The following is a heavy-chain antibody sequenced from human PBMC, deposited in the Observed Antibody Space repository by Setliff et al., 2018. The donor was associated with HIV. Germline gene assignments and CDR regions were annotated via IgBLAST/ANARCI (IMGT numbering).Heavy chain of an antibody. Sequence: ETLSLTCTVSGGSISSYYWSWIRQSPGKGLEWIGEFRHSGNTNINPSLKSRVTISGDTTKNQISLKLTSVTAADTAVYYCAGSIVVVTAAPLTWGQGTLVTVSS. CDR2: FRHSGNT. D-gene: IGHD2-21*02. J-gene: IGHJ5*02. V-gene: IGHV4-34*01. CDR1: GGSISSYY. CDR3: AGSIVVVTAAPLT.